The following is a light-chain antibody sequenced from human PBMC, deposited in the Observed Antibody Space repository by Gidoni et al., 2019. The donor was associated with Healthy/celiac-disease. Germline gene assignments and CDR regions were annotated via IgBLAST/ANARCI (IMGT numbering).Light chain of an antibody. Sequence: EIVLTQSPGTLSLSPGERATISCRASPGASSIYLAWFQQTVGQAPRLLIYGASSRATDIPDRFRGSGSGTDFTLTISRLEPEDFAVYYCHQYGSTPWTFGQGTKVEIK. J-gene: IGKJ1*01. CDR1: PGASSIY. CDR2: GAS. V-gene: IGKV3-20*01. CDR3: HQYGSTPWT.